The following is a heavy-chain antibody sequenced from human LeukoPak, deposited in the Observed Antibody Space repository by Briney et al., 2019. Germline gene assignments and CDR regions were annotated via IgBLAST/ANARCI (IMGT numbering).Heavy chain of an antibody. J-gene: IGHJ4*02. V-gene: IGHV3-48*03. CDR3: ASLPTYFGY. CDR2: ISSSGSTI. Sequence: GGSLRLSCVASGFSFSSYEINWVRQAPGKGLEWVSYISSSGSTIYYADSVRGRFTISRDNAKNSLYLQMNSLRAEDTAVYYCASLPTYFGYWGQGTLVTVSS. CDR1: GFSFSSYE.